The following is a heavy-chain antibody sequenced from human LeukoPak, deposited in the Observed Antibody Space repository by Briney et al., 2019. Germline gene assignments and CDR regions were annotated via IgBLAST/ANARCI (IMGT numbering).Heavy chain of an antibody. V-gene: IGHV1-2*02. CDR3: ATKGGLTPNTLAM. J-gene: IGHJ3*01. CDR1: GYNFTVCY. D-gene: IGHD2-15*01. Sequence: ASVKVSCKGSGYNFTVCYMHWVRQAPGQGLEWMGWMDPNSGDTIYAPNFQGRVSMTRDTSITTAYMELSSLTFDDSATYYCATKGGLTPNTLAMWGHGTMVTVSS. CDR2: MDPNSGDT.